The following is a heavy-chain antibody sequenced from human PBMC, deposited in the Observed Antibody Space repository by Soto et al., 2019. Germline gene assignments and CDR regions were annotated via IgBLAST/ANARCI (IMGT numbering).Heavy chain of an antibody. J-gene: IGHJ6*02. Sequence: EVQLVESGGGLVQPGRSLRLSCAASGFTFDDYAMHWVRQAPGKGLEWVSGISWNSGNIGYADSVKGRFTISRDNAKNSLYLQMNSLRAEDTALYYCAKDQDRYYYYGMDVWGQGTTVTVSS. CDR3: AKDQDRYYYYGMDV. CDR2: ISWNSGNI. CDR1: GFTFDDYA. D-gene: IGHD2-15*01. V-gene: IGHV3-9*01.